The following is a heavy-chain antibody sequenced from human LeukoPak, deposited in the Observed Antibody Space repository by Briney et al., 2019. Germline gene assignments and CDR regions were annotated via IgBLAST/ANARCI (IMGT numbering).Heavy chain of an antibody. D-gene: IGHD2-2*01. V-gene: IGHV3-48*03. Sequence: PGGSLRLSCAASGFTFSSYEMNWVRQAPGKGLEWVSYISSSGSTIYYADSVKGRFTISRDNAKNSLYLQMNSLRAEDTAVYYCANRYCSSTSCASVYWGQGTLVTVSS. CDR1: GFTFSSYE. CDR3: ANRYCSSTSCASVY. CDR2: ISSSGSTI. J-gene: IGHJ4*02.